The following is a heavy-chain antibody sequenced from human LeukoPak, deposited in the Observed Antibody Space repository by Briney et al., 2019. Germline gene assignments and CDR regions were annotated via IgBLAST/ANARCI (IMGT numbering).Heavy chain of an antibody. CDR1: GFTFSSYW. V-gene: IGHV3-7*03. CDR3: AIEHSSGWYENYSSYSGMDV. J-gene: IGHJ6*04. CDR2: IKQDGSGK. Sequence: GGSLRLSCAASGFTFSSYWMSWVRQAPGKGLEWVANIKQDGSGKYYVDSVKGRFTISRDNAKNSLYLQMNSLRAEDTDVYYCAIEHSSGWYENYSSYSGMDVWGKGTTVTVSS. D-gene: IGHD6-19*01.